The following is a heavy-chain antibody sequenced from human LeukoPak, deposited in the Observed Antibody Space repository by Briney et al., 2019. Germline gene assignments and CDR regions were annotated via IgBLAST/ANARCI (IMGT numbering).Heavy chain of an antibody. J-gene: IGHJ4*02. D-gene: IGHD6-13*01. CDR3: AAQSSSSWYRYFDY. V-gene: IGHV1-24*01. Sequence: ASVKVSCKVSGYTLTELSMHWVRQAPGKGLEWMGGFDPEDGETIYAQKFQGRVTMTEDTSTDTAYMELSSLRSEDTAVYYCAAQSSSSWYRYFDYWGQGTLVTVSS. CDR1: GYTLTELS. CDR2: FDPEDGET.